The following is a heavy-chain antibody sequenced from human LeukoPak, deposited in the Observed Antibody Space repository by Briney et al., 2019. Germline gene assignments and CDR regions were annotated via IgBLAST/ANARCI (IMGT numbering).Heavy chain of an antibody. CDR1: GGSISSSNW. CDR3: ARDPEGRMDYYGSGSYSVSDY. J-gene: IGHJ4*02. V-gene: IGHV4-4*02. Sequence: PSETLSLTCAVSGGSISSSNWWSWVRQPPGKGLEWIGEIYHSGSTNYNPSLKSRVTISVDKSKNQFSLKLSSVTAADTAVYYCARDPEGRMDYYGSGSYSVSDYWGQGTLVTVSS. D-gene: IGHD3-10*01. CDR2: IYHSGST.